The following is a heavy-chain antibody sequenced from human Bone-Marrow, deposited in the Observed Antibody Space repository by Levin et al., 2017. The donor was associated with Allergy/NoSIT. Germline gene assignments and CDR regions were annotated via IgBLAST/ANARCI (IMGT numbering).Heavy chain of an antibody. CDR1: GGSISSGGYY. CDR3: ASPNSQNDYGGNDAFEI. J-gene: IGHJ3*02. Sequence: PSETLSLTCTVSGGSISSGGYYWSWIRQHPGKGLEWIGYIYYSGSTYYNPSLKSRVTISVDTSKNQFSLKLSSVTAADTAVYYCASPNSQNDYGGNDAFEIWGQGTMVTVSS. V-gene: IGHV4-31*03. D-gene: IGHD4-23*01. CDR2: IYYSGST.